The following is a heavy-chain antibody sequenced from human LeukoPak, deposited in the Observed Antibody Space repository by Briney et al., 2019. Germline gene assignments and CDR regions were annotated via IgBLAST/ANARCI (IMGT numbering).Heavy chain of an antibody. D-gene: IGHD3-3*01. J-gene: IGHJ3*02. CDR2: INPKSGGT. Sequence: ASVKVSCKASGYTFTDYFMNWVRQAPGQGLEWMGWINPKSGGTVYAQKFQGRVTMTRDTSSSTAYMELSRLRFDDTVVYYCSRGPRITIFGVVMANDAFDIWGQGTMVTVSS. CDR1: GYTFTDYF. CDR3: SRGPRITIFGVVMANDAFDI. V-gene: IGHV1-2*02.